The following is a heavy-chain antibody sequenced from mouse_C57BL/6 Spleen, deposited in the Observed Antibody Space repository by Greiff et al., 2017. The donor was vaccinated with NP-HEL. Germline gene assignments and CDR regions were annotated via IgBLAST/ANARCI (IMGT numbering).Heavy chain of an antibody. V-gene: IGHV14-2*01. D-gene: IGHD2-2*01. Sequence: EVKLQQSGAELVKPGASVKLSCTASGFNIKDYYMHWVKQRTEQGLEWIGRIDPEDGETKYAPKFQGKATITADTSANTAYLQLSSLTSEDTAVYYCARDWGVTTTGYAMDYWGQGTSVTVSS. CDR3: ARDWGVTTTGYAMDY. J-gene: IGHJ4*01. CDR1: GFNIKDYY. CDR2: IDPEDGET.